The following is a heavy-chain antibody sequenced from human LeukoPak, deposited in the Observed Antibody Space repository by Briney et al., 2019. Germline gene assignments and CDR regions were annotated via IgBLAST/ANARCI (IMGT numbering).Heavy chain of an antibody. CDR1: GGTFSSYA. V-gene: IGHV1-69*04. D-gene: IGHD4-17*01. CDR2: IIPILGIA. J-gene: IGHJ6*02. CDR3: ASLSHGDYYYGMDV. Sequence: ASVKVSCKASGGTFSSYAISWVRQAPGQGLEWMGRIIPILGIANYAQKFQGRVTITADKSTSTAYMELSSLRSEDTAVYYCASLSHGDYYYGMDVWGQGTTVTVSS.